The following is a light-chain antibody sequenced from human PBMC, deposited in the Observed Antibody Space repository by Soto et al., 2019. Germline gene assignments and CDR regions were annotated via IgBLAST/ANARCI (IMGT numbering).Light chain of an antibody. Sequence: EIVLTQSPGILSLSPGERATLSCRASQSVSNDFLAWYQQKPGQAPRLLIYGASSRATGIPDRFSGSGSGTDFTLIISRLEPEDFAVYYCQQYGRSWTFGQGTKVDIK. J-gene: IGKJ1*01. CDR3: QQYGRSWT. V-gene: IGKV3-20*01. CDR2: GAS. CDR1: QSVSNDF.